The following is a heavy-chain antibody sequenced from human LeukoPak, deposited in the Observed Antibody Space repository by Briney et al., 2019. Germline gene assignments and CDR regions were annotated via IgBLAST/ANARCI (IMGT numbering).Heavy chain of an antibody. D-gene: IGHD3-10*01. CDR1: GGSISSSSYY. CDR2: IYYSGST. J-gene: IGHJ5*02. V-gene: IGHV4-39*02. CDR3: ARDRVLLWFGEHNWFDP. Sequence: SETLSLTCTVSGGSISSSSYYWGWIRQPPGKGLEWIGSIYYSGSTYYNPSLKSRVTISVDTSKNQFSLKLSSVTAADTAVYYCARDRVLLWFGEHNWFDPWGQGTLVTVSS.